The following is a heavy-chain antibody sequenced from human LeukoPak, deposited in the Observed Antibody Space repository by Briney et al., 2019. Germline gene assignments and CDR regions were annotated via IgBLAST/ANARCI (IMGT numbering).Heavy chain of an antibody. J-gene: IGHJ4*02. Sequence: GASVKVSCKASGYTFTGYYMHWVRQAPGQGLEWMGWINPNSGGTNYAQKFQGRVTMTRDTSISPAYMELSRLESDDTAGYYCAKVSSWWAYEYWGQGTLVTVSS. CDR1: GYTFTGYY. D-gene: IGHD2-15*01. V-gene: IGHV1-2*02. CDR2: INPNSGGT. CDR3: AKVSSWWAYEY.